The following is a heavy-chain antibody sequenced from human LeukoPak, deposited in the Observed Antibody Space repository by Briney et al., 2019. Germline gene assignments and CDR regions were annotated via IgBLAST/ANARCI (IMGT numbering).Heavy chain of an antibody. Sequence: SETLSLTCTVSGGSISSGSFYWGGIRQPPGKALEWIGNIYYSGSTSYNPSLKSRVTISVDTSKNQFSLKLSSVTAADTAVYYCARKIEYPPRTFDYWGQGTLVTVSS. D-gene: IGHD2-2*01. CDR3: ARKIEYPPRTFDY. V-gene: IGHV4-39*01. CDR1: GGSISSGSFY. CDR2: IYYSGST. J-gene: IGHJ4*02.